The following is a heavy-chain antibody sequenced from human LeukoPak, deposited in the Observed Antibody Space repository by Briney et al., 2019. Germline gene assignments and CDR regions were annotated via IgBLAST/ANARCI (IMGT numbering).Heavy chain of an antibody. CDR2: INSDGSSI. J-gene: IGHJ4*02. V-gene: IGHV3-74*01. Sequence: GGSLRLSCAASGFTFSSNWMHWVRQAPGKGLVWVSRINSDGSSISYADSVKGRFPISRDNAKNTLYLQMNSLRAEDTAVYYCARDRGSLDFDYWGQGTLVTVSS. D-gene: IGHD3-10*01. CDR3: ARDRGSLDFDY. CDR1: GFTFSSNW.